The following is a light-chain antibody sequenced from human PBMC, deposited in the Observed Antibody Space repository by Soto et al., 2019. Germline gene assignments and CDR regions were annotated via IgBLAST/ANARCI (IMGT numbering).Light chain of an antibody. CDR1: QTVYNN. V-gene: IGKV3-15*01. CDR3: QQYNIWPPKFI. CDR2: EAS. Sequence: DIVMTQSPATLSASPGETVTLSCRASQTVYNNLAWYQQKPGQAPRLLIFEASTRATGLPARFSGSRAGTEFTLTISSLQSEDFAVYYCQQYNIWPPKFIFGQGTKLEI. J-gene: IGKJ2*01.